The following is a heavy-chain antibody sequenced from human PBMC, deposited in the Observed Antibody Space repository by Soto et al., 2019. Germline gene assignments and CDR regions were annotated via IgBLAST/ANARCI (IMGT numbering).Heavy chain of an antibody. CDR3: ARDPEGINDFDY. J-gene: IGHJ4*02. CDR1: GFTFSNYG. CDR2: INSAGTTI. D-gene: IGHD2-21*01. Sequence: EVQLVESGGGLVQPGGSLRLSCAASGFTFSNYGMNWARQAPGKGLGWVTHINSAGTTISYSDSVKGRFTISRDAAKNSLYLQMNSLRVDDTAIYYCARDPEGINDFDYWGQGTLVTVSS. V-gene: IGHV3-48*04.